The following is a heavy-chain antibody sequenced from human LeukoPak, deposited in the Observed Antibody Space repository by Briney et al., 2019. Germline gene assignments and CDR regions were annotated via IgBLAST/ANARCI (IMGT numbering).Heavy chain of an antibody. J-gene: IGHJ4*02. D-gene: IGHD2-21*02. CDR2: MYYSGST. V-gene: IGHV4-30-4*01. Sequence: PSETLSLTCSVSGGSISSGDYYWSWIRQPSGKGLEWIGYMYYSGSTYYNPSLKSRVTISADTSKNQVFPELSSVTAADTAVYYCATNKIGYCGGDCSKLFVYWGQGTLVTVSS. CDR3: ATNKIGYCGGDCSKLFVY. CDR1: GGSISSGDYY.